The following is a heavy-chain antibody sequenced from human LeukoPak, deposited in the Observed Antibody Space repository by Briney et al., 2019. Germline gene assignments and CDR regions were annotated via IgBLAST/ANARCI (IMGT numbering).Heavy chain of an antibody. V-gene: IGHV1-69*13. CDR3: AKYDFWSGYRYYFDY. D-gene: IGHD3-3*01. CDR2: IIPIFGTA. Sequence: SVKVSCKASGGTFSSDAISWVRQAPGQGLEWMGGIIPIFGTANYAQKFQGRVTITADESTSTAYMELSSLRSEDTAVYYCAKYDFWSGYRYYFDYWGQGTLVTVSS. J-gene: IGHJ4*02. CDR1: GGTFSSDA.